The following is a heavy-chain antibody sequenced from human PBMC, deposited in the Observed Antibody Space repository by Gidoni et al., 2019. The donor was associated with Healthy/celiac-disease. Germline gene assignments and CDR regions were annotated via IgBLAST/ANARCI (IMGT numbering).Heavy chain of an antibody. CDR2: ISSSSSTI. Sequence: EGQLVESGGGLVQPGGCLRLSGEAEGCTVSSYSRNWVRQAPGKGREWFSYISSSSSTIYYADSVKGRFTISRYNAKNSLYLQVNSLIDEDPAVYYCARERDSSSWGYYYYGMDVWGQGTTVTVSS. J-gene: IGHJ6*02. V-gene: IGHV3-48*02. D-gene: IGHD6-13*01. CDR3: ARERDSSSWGYYYYGMDV. CDR1: GCTVSSYS.